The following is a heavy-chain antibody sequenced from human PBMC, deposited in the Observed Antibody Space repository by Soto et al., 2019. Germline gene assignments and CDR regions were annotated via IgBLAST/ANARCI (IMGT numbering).Heavy chain of an antibody. V-gene: IGHV3-30*18. D-gene: IGHD4-17*01. CDR2: ISYDGSNK. CDR3: AKEMIPDYGDYYDY. J-gene: IGHJ4*02. CDR1: GFTFSSYG. Sequence: GGSLRLSCAASGFTFSSYGMHWVRQAPGKGLEWVAVISYDGSNKYYADSVKGRFTISRDNSKNTLYLQMNSLRAEDTAVYYCAKEMIPDYGDYYDYWGQGTLVTVSS.